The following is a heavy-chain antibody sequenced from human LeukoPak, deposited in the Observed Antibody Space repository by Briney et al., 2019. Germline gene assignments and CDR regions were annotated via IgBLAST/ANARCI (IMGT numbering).Heavy chain of an antibody. J-gene: IGHJ5*02. V-gene: IGHV1-8*03. CDR1: GYTFTSYD. Sequence: ASVKVSCKASGYTFTSYDINWVRQATGQGLEWMDWMNPNSGNTGYAQKFQGRVTITRNTSISTAYMELSSLRSEDTAVYYCARVSSIAARRSWFDPWGQGTLVTVSS. CDR2: MNPNSGNT. D-gene: IGHD6-6*01. CDR3: ARVSSIAARRSWFDP.